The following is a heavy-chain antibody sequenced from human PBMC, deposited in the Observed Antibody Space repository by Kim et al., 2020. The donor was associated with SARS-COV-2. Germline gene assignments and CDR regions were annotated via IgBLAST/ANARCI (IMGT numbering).Heavy chain of an antibody. D-gene: IGHD6-13*01. J-gene: IGHJ3*02. V-gene: IGHV4-39*07. CDR2: IYYSGST. Sequence: SETLSLTCTVSGGSISSSSYYWGWIRQPPGKGLEWIGSIYYSGSTYYNPSLKSRVTISVDTSKNQFSLKLSSVTAADTAVYYCARDFQPVAAGTRHDAFDIWGQGTMVTVSS. CDR3: ARDFQPVAAGTRHDAFDI. CDR1: GGSISSSSYY.